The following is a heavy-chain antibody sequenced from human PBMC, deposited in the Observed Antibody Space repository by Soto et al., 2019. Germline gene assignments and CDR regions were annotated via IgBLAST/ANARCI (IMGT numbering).Heavy chain of an antibody. D-gene: IGHD4-17*01. J-gene: IGHJ3*01. CDR1: GASISSNNW. CDR3: ARAGDYPLTGAFDV. Sequence: SETLSLTCAVSGASISSNNWWSWFLQPPGKGLEWIGEIFHSGSTNYNPSLKSRVTMSVDKSKNEFSLKLGSVTAADTAMYYCARAGDYPLTGAFDVWGQGTMVTVSS. V-gene: IGHV4-4*02. CDR2: IFHSGST.